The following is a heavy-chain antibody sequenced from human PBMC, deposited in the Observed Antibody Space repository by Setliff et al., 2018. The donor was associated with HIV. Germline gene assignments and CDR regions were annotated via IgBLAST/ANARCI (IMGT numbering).Heavy chain of an antibody. V-gene: IGHV2-70*11. CDR1: GFSLSTSGMC. D-gene: IGHD1-26*01. J-gene: IGHJ4*02. CDR3: ARMISYSPYFDY. Sequence: SGPTLVNPTQTLTLTCTFSGFSLSTSGMCVSWIRQPPGKALEWLARIDWDDDKYYSTSLKTRLTISKDTSKNRVVLKMTNMDPVDTATYYCARMISYSPYFDYWGQGTLVTVSS. CDR2: IDWDDDK.